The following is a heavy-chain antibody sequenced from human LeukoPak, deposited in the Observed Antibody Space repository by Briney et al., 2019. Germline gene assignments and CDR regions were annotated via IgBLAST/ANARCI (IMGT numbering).Heavy chain of an antibody. Sequence: SVKVSCKASGGTFSSYAISWVRQAPGQGLEWMGGIIPIFGTANYAQKFQGRVTITADKSTSTAYTELRSLRSDDTAVYYCARLPDSREGEFDYWGQGTLVTVSS. J-gene: IGHJ4*02. CDR1: GGTFSSYA. D-gene: IGHD3-22*01. V-gene: IGHV1-69*06. CDR2: IIPIFGTA. CDR3: ARLPDSREGEFDY.